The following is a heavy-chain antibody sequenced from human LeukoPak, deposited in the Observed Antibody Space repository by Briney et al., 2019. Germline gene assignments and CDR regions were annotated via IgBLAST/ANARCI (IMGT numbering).Heavy chain of an antibody. J-gene: IGHJ5*02. CDR1: GYTFTGYY. Sequence: ASVKVSCKASGYTFTGYYMHWVRQAPGQGLEWMGWINHNSGGTNYAQKFQGRVTMTRDTSISTAYMELSRLRSDDTAAYYCARRWAMVRGVIGNWFDPWGQGTLVTVSS. V-gene: IGHV1-2*02. CDR3: ARRWAMVRGVIGNWFDP. D-gene: IGHD3-10*01. CDR2: INHNSGGT.